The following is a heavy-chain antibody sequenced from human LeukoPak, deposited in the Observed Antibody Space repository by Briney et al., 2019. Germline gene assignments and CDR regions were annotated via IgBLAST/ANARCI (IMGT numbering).Heavy chain of an antibody. V-gene: IGHV3-7*01. CDR1: GFTFSRHW. CDR3: ARGPDYSDRLDFFDY. CDR2: IKQDGSQ. J-gene: IGHJ4*02. D-gene: IGHD4-17*01. Sequence: GGSLRLSCAASGFTFSRHWTGWVRQAPGKGPEWVASIKQDGSQYYVDSVKGRFIISRDNAKNSLYLQMNSLRAEDTAVYPCARGPDYSDRLDFFDYWGQGTLVTVSS.